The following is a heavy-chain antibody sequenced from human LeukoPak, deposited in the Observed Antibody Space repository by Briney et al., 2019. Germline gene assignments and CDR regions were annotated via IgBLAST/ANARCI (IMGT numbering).Heavy chain of an antibody. CDR1: GFTFSSYC. V-gene: IGHV3-7*01. D-gene: IGHD3-3*01. CDR2: IKQDGSEK. CDR3: ARALYYDFWSGYSDAFDI. Sequence: PGGSLRLSCAASGFTFSSYCMSWVRQAPGKGLEWVANIKQDGSEKYYVDSVKGRFTISRDNAKNSLYLQMNSLRAEDTAVYYCARALYYDFWSGYSDAFDIWGQGTMVTVSS. J-gene: IGHJ3*02.